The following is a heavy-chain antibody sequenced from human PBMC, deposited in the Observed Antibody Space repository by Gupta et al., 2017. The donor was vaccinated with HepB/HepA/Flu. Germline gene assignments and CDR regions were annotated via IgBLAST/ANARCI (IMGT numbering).Heavy chain of an antibody. V-gene: IGHV3-73*01. CDR1: GFIFSDST. Sequence: EVQLVESGGGLVQPGGSLKLSCAASGFIFSDSTMHWARQASGRGLEWIGHIRSKTNSYATIYAASVKGRFTISRDDSKDTAYLQMNSLKSEDTAVYYCILGSQLDWGQGTLVTVSS. CDR3: ILGSQLD. CDR2: IRSKTNSYAT. D-gene: IGHD5-24*01. J-gene: IGHJ4*02.